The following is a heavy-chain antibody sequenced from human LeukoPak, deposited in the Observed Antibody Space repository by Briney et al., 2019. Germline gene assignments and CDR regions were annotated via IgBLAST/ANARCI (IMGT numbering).Heavy chain of an antibody. CDR2: IKQDGSEK. CDR3: ARTGYYYGSGRDY. Sequence: GGSLRLSCAASGFTFSSYWMSWVRQAPGKGLEWVANIKQDGSEKYYVDSVKGRFTISRDNAKNSLYLQMNSLRAEDTAVYYCARTGYYYGSGRDYWGQGTLVTVSS. CDR1: GFTFSSYW. V-gene: IGHV3-7*01. J-gene: IGHJ4*02. D-gene: IGHD3-10*01.